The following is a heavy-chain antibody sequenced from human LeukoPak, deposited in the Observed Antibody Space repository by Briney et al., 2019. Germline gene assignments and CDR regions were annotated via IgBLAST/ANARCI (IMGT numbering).Heavy chain of an antibody. CDR3: ARDHRIGGS. CDR1: GFTVSSNS. Sequence: GGSLGLSCAASGFTVSSNSMTWVRQAPGKGLEWVSVIYSDGSTFYTASVKGRFIISRDISKNTLYLQMNSLRVDDTAVYFCARDHRIGGSWGQGTLVTVSS. V-gene: IGHV3-53*01. J-gene: IGHJ4*02. D-gene: IGHD3-16*01. CDR2: IYSDGST.